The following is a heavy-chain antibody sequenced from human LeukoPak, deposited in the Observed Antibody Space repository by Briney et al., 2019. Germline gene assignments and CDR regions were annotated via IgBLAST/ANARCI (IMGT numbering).Heavy chain of an antibody. CDR2: INWNGSSI. V-gene: IGHV3-20*04. J-gene: IGHJ4*02. CDR1: GFTFDEYG. Sequence: PGGSLRLSCAASGFTFDEYGMTWVRQAPGKGLEWVSGINWNGSSIGYAESVKGRFAVSRDNAKNSLYLQMNSLRAEDTALYYCVRGRAGLFVYWGQGALVTVSS. CDR3: VRGRAGLFVY. D-gene: IGHD5-24*01.